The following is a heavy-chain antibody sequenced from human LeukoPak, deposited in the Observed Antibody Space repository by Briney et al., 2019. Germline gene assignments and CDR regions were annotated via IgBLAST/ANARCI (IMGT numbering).Heavy chain of an antibody. D-gene: IGHD2-21*01. Sequence: GESLKISCKGSGYIFTIYWIGWVRQMPGKGLEWMAIIYPGNSDIRYGPSFRGQVTISADKSISTAYLQWSSLKASDTAIYYCTRGLVIARTQSAFDYWGQGTLVTVSS. J-gene: IGHJ4*02. CDR3: TRGLVIARTQSAFDY. CDR1: GYIFTIYW. CDR2: IYPGNSDI. V-gene: IGHV5-51*01.